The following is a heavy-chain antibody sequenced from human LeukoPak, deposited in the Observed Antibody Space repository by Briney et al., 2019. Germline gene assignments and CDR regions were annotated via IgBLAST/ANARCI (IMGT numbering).Heavy chain of an antibody. CDR1: GFTFSSYD. Sequence: GGSLRLSCAASGFTFSSYDMHWVRQATGKGLEWVSAIGTAGDTYYPGSVKGRFTISRENAKNSLYLQMNSLRAGDTAVYYCARGGGNYYDNSGLDYWGQGTLVTVSS. V-gene: IGHV3-13*01. CDR3: ARGGGNYYDNSGLDY. D-gene: IGHD3-22*01. CDR2: IGTAGDT. J-gene: IGHJ4*02.